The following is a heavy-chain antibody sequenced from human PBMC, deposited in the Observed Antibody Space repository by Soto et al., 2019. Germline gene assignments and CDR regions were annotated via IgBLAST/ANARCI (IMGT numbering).Heavy chain of an antibody. CDR1: GFTFSSYG. V-gene: IGHV3-33*01. CDR3: ARDRMPGENIFGVVIYYYYGMDV. Sequence: PGGSLRLSCAASGFTFSSYGMHWVRQAPGKGLGWVAVIWYDGSNKYYADSVKGRFTISRDNSKNTLYLQMNSLRAEDTAVYYCARDRMPGENIFGVVIYYYYGMDVWGQGTTVTVSS. CDR2: IWYDGSNK. J-gene: IGHJ6*02. D-gene: IGHD3-3*02.